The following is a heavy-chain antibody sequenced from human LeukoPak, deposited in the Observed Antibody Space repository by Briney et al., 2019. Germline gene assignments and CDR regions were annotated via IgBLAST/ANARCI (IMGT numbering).Heavy chain of an antibody. CDR1: GFTFSSYG. V-gene: IGHV3-23*01. CDR3: AREGRKGLFRTTVTTSNYFAY. CDR2: ISVSGGSR. Sequence: GGTLRLACAASGFTFSSYGMSWGRQAPGKGLGWVSAISVSGGSRYYADSVKGRFTISRDNSKNQLYLELNSLSAEDTAVYYCAREGRKGLFRTTVTTSNYFAYWGQGTMVTVPS. D-gene: IGHD4-11*01. J-gene: IGHJ4*02.